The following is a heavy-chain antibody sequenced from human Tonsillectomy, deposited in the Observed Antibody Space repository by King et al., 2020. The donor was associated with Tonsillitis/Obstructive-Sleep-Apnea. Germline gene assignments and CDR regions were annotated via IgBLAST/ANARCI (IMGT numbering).Heavy chain of an antibody. CDR2: IIPIFGTA. CDR3: ARSAGTRKCGNTVTTYWFDP. J-gene: IGHJ5*02. D-gene: IGHD4-11*01. V-gene: IGHV1-69*01. CDR1: GGTFSSYA. Sequence: VQLVQSGAEVKKPGSSVKGSCKASGGTFSSYAISWVRQAPGQGLEWMGGIIPIFGTANYAQTFQGRVTITADESTSTAYMELSSLRSEDTAVYYCARSAGTRKCGNTVTTYWFDPWGQGTLVTVSS.